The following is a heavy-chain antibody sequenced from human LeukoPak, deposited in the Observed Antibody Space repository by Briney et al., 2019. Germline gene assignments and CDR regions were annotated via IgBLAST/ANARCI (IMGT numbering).Heavy chain of an antibody. Sequence: GGSLRLSCEVSGFTVSSNYMTWVRQAPGKGLEWVSIIYSGGSTYYADSVKGRFAISRDNSKNTLYLQMNSLRAEDTAVFYCERDLTGDAYFDCWGQGTLVTVSS. CDR1: GFTVSSNY. V-gene: IGHV3-66*01. D-gene: IGHD7-27*01. CDR2: IYSGGST. CDR3: ERDLTGDAYFDC. J-gene: IGHJ4*02.